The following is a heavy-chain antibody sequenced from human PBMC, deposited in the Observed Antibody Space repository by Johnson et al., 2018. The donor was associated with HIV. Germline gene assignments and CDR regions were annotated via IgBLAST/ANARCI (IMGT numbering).Heavy chain of an antibody. V-gene: IGHV3-30-3*01. CDR1: GFTFSSYA. CDR3: ARDGGSRRGDGCDI. D-gene: IGHD1-26*01. J-gene: IGHJ3*02. CDR2: ISYDGSNN. Sequence: QMLLVESGGGVVQPGRSLRLSCAASGFTFSSYAMHWVRQAPGKGLEWVAVISYDGSNNYYADSVKGRFTISRDNSKNTLYLQMNSLRAEDTAVYYCARDGGSRRGDGCDIGGRGARVTVAS.